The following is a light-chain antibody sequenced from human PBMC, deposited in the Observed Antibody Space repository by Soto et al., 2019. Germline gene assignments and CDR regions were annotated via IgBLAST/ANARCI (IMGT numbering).Light chain of an antibody. CDR1: QSVNNR. CDR3: QQYNAWPPHP. CDR2: SAT. V-gene: IGKV3D-15*01. Sequence: VMTQFPATLSASPGERVALSCRPSQSVNNRLAWYQQRPGQAPRLLIYSATLRAAGVPDRFTGRGSGTEFTLIISSLQSEDYGVYYCQQYNAWPPHPFGQGTRVE. J-gene: IGKJ2*01.